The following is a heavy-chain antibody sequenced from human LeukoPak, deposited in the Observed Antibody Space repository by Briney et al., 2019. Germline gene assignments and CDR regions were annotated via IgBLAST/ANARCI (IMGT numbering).Heavy chain of an antibody. D-gene: IGHD3-9*01. CDR2: ISAYNGNT. Sequence: ASVKVSCKASGYTFTSYGISWARQAPGQGLEWMGWISAYNGNTNYAQKLQGRVTMTTDTSTSTAYMELRSLRSDDTAVYYCARDRTYYDILTGYCFDYWGQGTLVTVSS. CDR1: GYTFTSYG. J-gene: IGHJ4*02. CDR3: ARDRTYYDILTGYCFDY. V-gene: IGHV1-18*01.